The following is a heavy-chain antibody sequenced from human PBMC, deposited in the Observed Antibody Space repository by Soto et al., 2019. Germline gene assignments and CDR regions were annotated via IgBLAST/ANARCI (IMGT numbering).Heavy chain of an antibody. Sequence: GGSLRLSCAASGFTFSSYWMHWVRQAPGKGLVWVSRINRDGSSTTYADSVKGRFTFSRDNSKKTMYLQMNSLRAEDTAVYYCAKTTDGWFSAFEIWGQGTMVTVSS. CDR2: INRDGSST. D-gene: IGHD6-19*01. V-gene: IGHV3-74*01. CDR3: AKTTDGWFSAFEI. CDR1: GFTFSSYW. J-gene: IGHJ3*02.